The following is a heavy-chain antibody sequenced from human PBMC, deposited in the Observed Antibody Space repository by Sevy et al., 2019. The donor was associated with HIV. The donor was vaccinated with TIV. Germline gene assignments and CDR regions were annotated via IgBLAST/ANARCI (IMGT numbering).Heavy chain of an antibody. CDR3: ATRMTVGRHYYMDV. V-gene: IGHV1-69*10. J-gene: IGHJ6*03. CDR2: IVPVVGKA. CDR1: GGTFSGSA. D-gene: IGHD2-21*02. Sequence: ASVKVSCRASGGTFSGSAISWVRQAPGQGLEWMGGIVPVVGKANYGQNLLGRVTISADISTSTAYVELNSLRSGDTAVYYCATRMTVGRHYYMDVWGKGTTVTVSS.